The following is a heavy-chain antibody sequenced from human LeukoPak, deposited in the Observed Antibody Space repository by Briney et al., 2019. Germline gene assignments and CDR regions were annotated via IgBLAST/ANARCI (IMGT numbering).Heavy chain of an antibody. V-gene: IGHV4-59*12. J-gene: IGHJ4*02. Sequence: SETLSLTCTVSGGSISSYYWSWIRQPPGKGLEWIGYIYYSGSTNYNPSLKGRVTISVDTSKNQFSLKLSSVTAADTAVYYCASQAPSHNSSSWYRHYYFDYWGQGTLVTVSS. CDR3: ASQAPSHNSSSWYRHYYFDY. CDR2: IYYSGST. CDR1: GGSISSYY. D-gene: IGHD6-13*01.